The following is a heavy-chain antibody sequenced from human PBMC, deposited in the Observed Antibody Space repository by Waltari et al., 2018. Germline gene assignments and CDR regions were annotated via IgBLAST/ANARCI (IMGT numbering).Heavy chain of an antibody. D-gene: IGHD6-19*01. Sequence: QVQLQQWGAGLLKPSETLSLTCAVYGGSFSGYYWSWIRQPPGKGLEWIGEINHSGSTNYNPSLKSRVTISVDTSKNQFSLKLSSVTAADTAVYYCARVPGYSSGWYPVNWFDPWGQGTLVTVSS. J-gene: IGHJ5*02. V-gene: IGHV4-34*01. CDR3: ARVPGYSSGWYPVNWFDP. CDR2: INHSGST. CDR1: GGSFSGYY.